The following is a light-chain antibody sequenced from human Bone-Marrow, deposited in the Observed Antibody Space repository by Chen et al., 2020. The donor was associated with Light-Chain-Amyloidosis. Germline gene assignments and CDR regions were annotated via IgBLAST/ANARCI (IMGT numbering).Light chain of an antibody. J-gene: IGKJ4*01. V-gene: IGKV1-39*01. CDR3: QQSYTTPPT. CDR2: AAA. CDR1: QRISTY. Sequence: DIQMTQSPSSLSASLGDRVSISCRASQRISTYLNWYQQKPGKAPNLLIYAAATLQSGVPSRFSGSGYGTDFTLTISSLQPEDFETYYCQQSYTTPPTYGGGTKVEI.